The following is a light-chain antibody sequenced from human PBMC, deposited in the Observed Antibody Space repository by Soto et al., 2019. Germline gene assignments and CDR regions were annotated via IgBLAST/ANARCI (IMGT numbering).Light chain of an antibody. CDR2: DVS. CDR3: SSFAGTSTLV. CDR1: SSDVGAYNY. V-gene: IGLV2-11*01. J-gene: IGLJ2*01. Sequence: QSALTQPRSVSGSPGQSVTISCTGTSSDVGAYNYVSWYQQHPGKAPKVIIYDVSKRPSGVPDRFSGSKSGSTASLTISGLQAEDESDYYCSSFAGTSTLVFGGGTKLTVL.